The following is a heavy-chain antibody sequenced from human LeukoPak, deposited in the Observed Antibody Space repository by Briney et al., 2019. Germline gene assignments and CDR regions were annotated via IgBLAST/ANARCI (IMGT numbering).Heavy chain of an antibody. CDR3: ARRYCSSTSCYGPEVWVFDY. D-gene: IGHD2-2*01. J-gene: IGHJ4*02. Sequence: SVKVSCKASGGTFSSYAISWVRQAPGQGLEWMGGIIPIFGTANYAQKFQGRVTITADESTSTAYMELSSLRSEDTAVYYSARRYCSSTSCYGPEVWVFDYWGQGTLVTVSS. CDR2: IIPIFGTA. V-gene: IGHV1-69*01. CDR1: GGTFSSYA.